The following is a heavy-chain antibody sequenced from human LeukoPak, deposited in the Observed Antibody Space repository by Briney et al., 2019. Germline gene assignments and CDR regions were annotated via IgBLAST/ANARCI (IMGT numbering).Heavy chain of an antibody. V-gene: IGHV4-31*03. CDR2: IYFSGST. CDR1: GGSTSSVGYY. D-gene: IGHD1-1*01. Sequence: SQTLSLTCTVSGGSTSSVGYYCSWTRQHPGKGREGAGYIYFSGSTYYNTSLTSRVNISVDTSKNQFSLKLSSVTAADTAVYYCARVTGYKVHLEHGGWFDPWGQGTLVTVSS. J-gene: IGHJ5*02. CDR3: ARVTGYKVHLEHGGWFDP.